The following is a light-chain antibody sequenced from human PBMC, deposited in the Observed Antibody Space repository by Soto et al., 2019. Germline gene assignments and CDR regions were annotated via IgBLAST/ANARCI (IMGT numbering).Light chain of an antibody. CDR3: MQALQTPGT. V-gene: IGKV2-28*01. CDR1: QSLLHSNGYKY. CDR2: LGS. J-gene: IGKJ1*01. Sequence: EIVMTQSPLSLPVAPGEPASISCRSSQSLLHSNGYKYLDWYVKKPGHSPQLLIYLGSSRASGVPDRFSGRGSGTDFTLKISRVEAEDVGVYFCMQALQTPGTFGQGTKVEI.